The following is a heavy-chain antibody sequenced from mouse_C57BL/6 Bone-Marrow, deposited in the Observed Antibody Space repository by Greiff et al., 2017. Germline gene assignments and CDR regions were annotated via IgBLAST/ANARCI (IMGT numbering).Heavy chain of an antibody. J-gene: IGHJ4*01. CDR2: LRLKSDNYAT. CDR3: TGTTMDY. CDR1: GFTFSNYW. D-gene: IGHD1-1*01. V-gene: IGHV6-3*01. Sequence: EVMLVESGGGLVQPGGSMKLSCVASGFTFSNYWMNWVRQSPEKGLEWVPQLRLKSDNYATHYAESVKGRFTIARDDSKSSVYLQMNILRTEETGIYYCTGTTMDYWGQGTSVTVSS.